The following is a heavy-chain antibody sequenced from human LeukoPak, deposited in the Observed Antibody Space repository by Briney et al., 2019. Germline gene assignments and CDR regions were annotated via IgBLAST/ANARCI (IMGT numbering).Heavy chain of an antibody. CDR2: ANPNSGNT. CDR1: GYTFTSYD. Sequence: ASVNVSCKASGYTFTSYDINWVRQATGQGLEWMGWANPNSGNTRYAQKFQGRVTMTRNTSISTAYMELSSLRSEDTAVYYCAKNYDFLTGYANWGQGTLVTVSS. V-gene: IGHV1-8*01. J-gene: IGHJ4*02. D-gene: IGHD3-9*01. CDR3: AKNYDFLTGYAN.